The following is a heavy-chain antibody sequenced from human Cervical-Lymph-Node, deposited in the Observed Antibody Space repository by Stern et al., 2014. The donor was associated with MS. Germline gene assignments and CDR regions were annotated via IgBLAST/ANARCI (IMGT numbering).Heavy chain of an antibody. Sequence: QDQLVQSGAEVKKPGASVKVSCKASGYTFTGYYMHWVRQAPGQGLEWMGRINPNSGGTNYAQKFQGRVTMTRDTSISTAYMELSRLRSDDTAVYYCARGNEGVTNTALVTSFDYWGQGTLVTVSS. J-gene: IGHJ4*02. V-gene: IGHV1-2*06. CDR1: GYTFTGYY. CDR2: INPNSGGT. CDR3: ARGNEGVTNTALVTSFDY. D-gene: IGHD5-18*01.